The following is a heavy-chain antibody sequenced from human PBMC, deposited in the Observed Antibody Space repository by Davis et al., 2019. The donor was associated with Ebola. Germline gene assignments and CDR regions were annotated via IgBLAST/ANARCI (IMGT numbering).Heavy chain of an antibody. J-gene: IGHJ4*02. V-gene: IGHV3-74*01. D-gene: IGHD3-3*01. Sequence: GESLKISCAASGFTFSSYWMHWVRQAPGKGLVWVSRINSDGSSTSYADSVKGRFTISRDNAKNTLYLQMNSLRAEDTAVYYCAKGPLRFLEWLPADYWGQGTLVTVSS. CDR2: INSDGSST. CDR3: AKGPLRFLEWLPADY. CDR1: GFTFSSYW.